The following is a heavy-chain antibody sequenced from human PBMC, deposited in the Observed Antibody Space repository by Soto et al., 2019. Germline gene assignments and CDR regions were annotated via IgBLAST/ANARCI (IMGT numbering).Heavy chain of an antibody. Sequence: PGGSLRLSCGASGFTFISYAMHWVRQAPGKGLEWVAVISYDGSNKYNAESVKGRFTISRDNSKNTLYLQMNSLRLEDSAMFYCARGTFCGGGTCDLHWYGMDVWGQGTTVTVSS. CDR3: ARGTFCGGGTCDLHWYGMDV. CDR1: GFTFISYA. CDR2: ISYDGSNK. V-gene: IGHV3-30-3*01. D-gene: IGHD2-15*01. J-gene: IGHJ6*02.